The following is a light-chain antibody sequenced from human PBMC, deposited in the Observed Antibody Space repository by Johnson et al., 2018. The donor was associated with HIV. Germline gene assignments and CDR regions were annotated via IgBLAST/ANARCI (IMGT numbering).Light chain of an antibody. CDR1: SSNIGNNY. Sequence: SVLTQPPSVSAAPGQKVTISCSGSSSNIGNNYVSWYQQLPGTAPKLLIYDNNKRPSGIPDRFSGSKSGTSATLGITGLKTGDEADYYSGPWDSSLSAGPYVFGTGTKVTVL. V-gene: IGLV1-51*01. J-gene: IGLJ1*01. CDR3: GPWDSSLSAGPYV. CDR2: DNN.